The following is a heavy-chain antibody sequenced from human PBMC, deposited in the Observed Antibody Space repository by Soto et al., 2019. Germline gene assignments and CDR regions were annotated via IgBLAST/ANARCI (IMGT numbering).Heavy chain of an antibody. J-gene: IGHJ4*02. CDR2: VFCDDDK. D-gene: IGHD4-17*01. CDR1: GFSLSTSGVG. CDR3: AHRAVTTFDY. V-gene: IGHV2-5*02. Sequence: QITLKESGPTLVEPTQTLTLTCTFSGFSLSTSGVGVGWIRQPPGKSLEWLALVFCDDDKYYSPSLKNRLTITKDTSKNQVVITMTNMDPVDTSTYYCAHRAVTTFDYWGQGTLVTVSS.